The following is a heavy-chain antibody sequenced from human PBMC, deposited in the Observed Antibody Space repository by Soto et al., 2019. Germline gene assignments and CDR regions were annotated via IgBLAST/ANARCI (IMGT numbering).Heavy chain of an antibody. CDR2: IYHSGST. Sequence: ASETLSLTCAVSGGSISSGNWWSWVRQPPGKGLEWIGEIYHSGSTNYNPSLKSRVTISVDKSKNQFSLKLSSVTAADTAVYYCASSSTDGYYFDYWGQGTLVTVSS. V-gene: IGHV4-4*02. D-gene: IGHD2-8*01. J-gene: IGHJ4*02. CDR1: GGSISSGNW. CDR3: ASSSTDGYYFDY.